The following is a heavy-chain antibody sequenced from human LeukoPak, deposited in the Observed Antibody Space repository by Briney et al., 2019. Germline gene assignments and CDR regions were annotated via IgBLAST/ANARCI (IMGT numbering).Heavy chain of an antibody. CDR1: GDSNSNYY. CDR2: IYTSGSM. J-gene: IGHJ4*02. D-gene: IGHD5-12*01. Sequence: SETLSLTCTVSGDSNSNYYWSWIRQPAGKGLEWIGRIYTSGSMNYNPSLKSRVTISVDTSKNQFSLKLSSVTAADTAVYYCASLGATTASFDYWGQGTLVTVSS. CDR3: ASLGATTASFDY. V-gene: IGHV4-4*07.